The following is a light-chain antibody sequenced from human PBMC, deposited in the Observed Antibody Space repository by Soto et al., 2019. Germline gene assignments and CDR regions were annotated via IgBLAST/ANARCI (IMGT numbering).Light chain of an antibody. Sequence: DIQITQSPSTLSGSVGDRVTITCRASQTIGSYLNWYQQTKGKPPEVLIYAASSLQSGVPSRFSGSGSGTGFTLPISSLQPEDFATYFCQQSYNMPWTFGQGTKVDIK. J-gene: IGKJ1*01. CDR2: AAS. CDR3: QQSYNMPWT. CDR1: QTIGSY. V-gene: IGKV1-39*01.